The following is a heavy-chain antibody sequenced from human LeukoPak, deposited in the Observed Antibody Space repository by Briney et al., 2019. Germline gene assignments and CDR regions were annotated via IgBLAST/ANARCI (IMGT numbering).Heavy chain of an antibody. Sequence: ASVKVSCKASGGTFSSYAISWVRQAPGQGLEWMGGIIPIFGTANYAQKFQGRVTITTDESTSTAYMELSSLRSEDTAVYYCAALWNSPPGDYWGQGTLVTVSS. CDR1: GGTFSSYA. CDR3: AALWNSPPGDY. CDR2: IIPIFGTA. J-gene: IGHJ4*02. V-gene: IGHV1-69*05. D-gene: IGHD1-7*01.